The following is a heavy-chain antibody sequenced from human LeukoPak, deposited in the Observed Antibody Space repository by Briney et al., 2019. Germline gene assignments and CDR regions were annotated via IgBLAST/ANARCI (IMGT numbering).Heavy chain of an antibody. CDR1: GYTFTSYY. Sequence: ASVKVSCKASGYTFTSYYMHWVRQAPGQGLEWMGIINPSGGSTNYAQKLQGRVTMTTDTSTSTAYMELRSLRSDDTAVYYCGRGVPRYCTNGVCSLDYWGQGTLVTVSS. CDR2: INPSGGST. J-gene: IGHJ4*02. V-gene: IGHV1-46*01. CDR3: GRGVPRYCTNGVCSLDY. D-gene: IGHD2-8*01.